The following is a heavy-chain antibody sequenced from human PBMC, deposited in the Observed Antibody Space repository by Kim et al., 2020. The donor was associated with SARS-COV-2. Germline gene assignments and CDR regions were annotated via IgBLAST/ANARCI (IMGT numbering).Heavy chain of an antibody. CDR1: GGSISSRDHF. Sequence: SETLSLTCSVSGGSISSRDHFWGWIRQSPGKGLEWIGNIYFSGTTQDSPSLKSRSALSVDTAKHQFFLRLTSVTAADTAVYYRASRIASTYDSGVDVWGQRPRVSVSS. CDR3: ASRIASTYDSGVDV. V-gene: IGHV4-39*01. CDR2: IYFSGTT. D-gene: IGHD3-3*01. J-gene: IGHJ4*02.